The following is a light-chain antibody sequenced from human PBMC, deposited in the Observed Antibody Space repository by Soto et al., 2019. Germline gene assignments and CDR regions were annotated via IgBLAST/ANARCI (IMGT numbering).Light chain of an antibody. V-gene: IGKV3-15*01. CDR3: QQYNNWPPYT. J-gene: IGKJ2*01. CDR1: QSVGTK. CDR2: GVS. Sequence: ETVMTQSPATLSVSPGEGATLSCRASQSVGTKLAWYQQKPGQAPRLLIYGVSTRATGIPARFSGSGSGTDFTLTISSLQSEDFAVYYCQQYNNWPPYTFGQGTKLAIK.